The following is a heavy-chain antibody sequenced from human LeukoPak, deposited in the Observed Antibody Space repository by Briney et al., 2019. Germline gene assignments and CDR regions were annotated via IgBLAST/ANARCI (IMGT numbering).Heavy chain of an antibody. V-gene: IGHV1-69*13. CDR1: GGTFSSYA. CDR3: ARHPPEWELVDY. D-gene: IGHD1-26*01. CDR2: IIPIFGTA. Sequence: GASVKVSCKASGGTFSSYAISWVRQAPGQGLEWMGGIIPIFGTANYAQKFQGRVTITADESTSTAYMGLSSLRSEDTAVYYCARHPPEWELVDYWGQGTLVTVSS. J-gene: IGHJ4*02.